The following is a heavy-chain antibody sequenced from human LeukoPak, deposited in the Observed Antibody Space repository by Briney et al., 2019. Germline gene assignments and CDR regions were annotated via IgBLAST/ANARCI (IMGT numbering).Heavy chain of an antibody. Sequence: RPSETLSLTFTVSGXSITTSSYYWGWIRQPPGKGREWIGIIYYSGSTYYNPSLKGRVTISVDTSKNQFSLKLSSVTAADTAVYYCARAFRARYFDLWGRGTLVTVSS. CDR2: IYYSGST. V-gene: IGHV4-39*01. D-gene: IGHD2/OR15-2a*01. CDR3: ARAFRARYFDL. CDR1: GXSITTSSYY. J-gene: IGHJ2*01.